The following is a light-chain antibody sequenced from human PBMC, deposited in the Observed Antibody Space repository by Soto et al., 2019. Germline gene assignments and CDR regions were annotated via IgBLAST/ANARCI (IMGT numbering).Light chain of an antibody. CDR2: LGS. J-gene: IGKJ1*01. CDR1: PSLLHSNGYNF. Sequence: DIVMTQSPLSLPVMPGEPASISCRSSPSLLHSNGYNFLDWYLQRPGQSPQLLIYLGSNRASGVPDRFSGSGSGTDFTLKISRVEAEDVGVYYCMQPLQSWTFGQGTKVDIK. V-gene: IGKV2-28*01. CDR3: MQPLQSWT.